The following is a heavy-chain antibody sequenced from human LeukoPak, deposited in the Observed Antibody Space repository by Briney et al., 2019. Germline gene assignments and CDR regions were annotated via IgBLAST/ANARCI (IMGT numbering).Heavy chain of an antibody. Sequence: GGSLRLSCAAFGSTFSSDGMGWVRQAPEKGLEWVSVISGRGDSAYYADSVKGRFTISRDNSKNTLYLHMNSLRAEDTAVYYCAKGRSYRGGYYYFDYWGQGTLVTASS. CDR1: GSTFSSDG. CDR2: ISGRGDSA. CDR3: AKGRSYRGGYYYFDY. D-gene: IGHD5-18*01. J-gene: IGHJ4*02. V-gene: IGHV3-23*01.